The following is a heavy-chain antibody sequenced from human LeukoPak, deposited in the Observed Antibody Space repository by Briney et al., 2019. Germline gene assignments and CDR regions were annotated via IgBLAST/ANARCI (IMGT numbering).Heavy chain of an antibody. CDR2: IYYSGST. CDR3: ARARSGVVLLWDY. J-gene: IGHJ4*02. CDR1: GGSISSYY. Sequence: SETLSLTGTGSGGSISSYYWSWIRQPPGKGLEWIGYIYYSGSTNYNPSLKSRVTISVDTSKNQFSLKLSSVTAADTAVYYCARARSGVVLLWDYWGQGTLVTVSS. V-gene: IGHV4-59*01. D-gene: IGHD3-3*01.